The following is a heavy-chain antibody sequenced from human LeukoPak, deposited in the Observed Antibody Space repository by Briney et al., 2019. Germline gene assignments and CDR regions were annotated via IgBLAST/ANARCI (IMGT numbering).Heavy chain of an antibody. V-gene: IGHV1-46*01. CDR3: ARDPPPTDFWSGYYTYYFDY. Sequence: ASVKVSCTASGYTFTSYYMHWVRQAPGQGLEWMGIINPSGGSTSYAQKFQGRVTMTRDTSTSTVYMELSSLRSEDTAVYYCARDPPPTDFWSGYYTYYFDYWGQGTLVTVSS. CDR2: INPSGGST. J-gene: IGHJ4*02. D-gene: IGHD3-3*01. CDR1: GYTFTSYY.